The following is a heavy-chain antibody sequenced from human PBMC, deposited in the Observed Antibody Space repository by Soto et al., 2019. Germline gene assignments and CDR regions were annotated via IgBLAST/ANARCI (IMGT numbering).Heavy chain of an antibody. Sequence: QVQLVESGGGVVQPGRSLRLSCAASGFSFSNFAMHWVRLAPGKGLEWMAVISSDVVNYYYAESVKGRFTISRDNSKNTLYLQMNSLRTEDTAVYYCARGGAWTPEGLGYWGQGTLVTVSS. D-gene: IGHD2-15*01. CDR1: GFSFSNFA. V-gene: IGHV3-30-3*01. CDR2: ISSDVVNY. CDR3: ARGGAWTPEGLGY. J-gene: IGHJ4*02.